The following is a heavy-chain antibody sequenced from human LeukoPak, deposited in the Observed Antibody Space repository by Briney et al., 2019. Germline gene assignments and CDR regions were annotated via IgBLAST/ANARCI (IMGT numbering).Heavy chain of an antibody. CDR3: ARDGYDSSGYLYYYYYMDV. D-gene: IGHD3-22*01. J-gene: IGHJ6*03. CDR1: GFTFSSYE. V-gene: IGHV3-48*03. Sequence: GGSLRLSCAASGFTFSSYEMNWVRQAPGKGLGWVSYISSSGSTIYYADSVKGRFTISRDNAKNSLYLQMNSLRAEDTAVYYCARDGYDSSGYLYYYYYMDVWGKGTTVTVSS. CDR2: ISSSGSTI.